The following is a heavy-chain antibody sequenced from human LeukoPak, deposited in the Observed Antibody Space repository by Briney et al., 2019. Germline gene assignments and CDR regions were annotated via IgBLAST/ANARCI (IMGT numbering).Heavy chain of an antibody. CDR2: IKSKTNGGTT. V-gene: IGHV3-15*01. J-gene: IGHJ4*02. CDR1: GFIFSNAW. CDR3: TTDREGGDYDFWSGYSYYFDY. D-gene: IGHD3-3*01. Sequence: GGSLRLSCAASGFIFSNAWMSWVRQAPGKGLEWVGRIKSKTNGGTTDYAAPVKGRLTISRDDSKNTLYLQMNSLKTEDTAVYYCTTDREGGDYDFWSGYSYYFDYWGQGTLVTVSS.